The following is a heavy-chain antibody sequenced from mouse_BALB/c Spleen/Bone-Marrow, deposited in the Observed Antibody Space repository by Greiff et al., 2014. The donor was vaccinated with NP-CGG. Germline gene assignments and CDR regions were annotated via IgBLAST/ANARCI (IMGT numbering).Heavy chain of an antibody. J-gene: IGHJ2*01. D-gene: IGHD2-2*01. CDR1: GFNVKDTY. CDR2: IDPANGNT. CDR3: ASYVYGYYFDY. V-gene: IGHV14-3*02. Sequence: EVQLQQSGAELVKPGASVKLSCTASGFNVKDTYIHWVKQRPEQGLEWIGRIDPANGNTKYDPKFQGEATITADTSSNTAYLQLSSLTSEDTAVYYCASYVYGYYFDYWGQGTTLTVSS.